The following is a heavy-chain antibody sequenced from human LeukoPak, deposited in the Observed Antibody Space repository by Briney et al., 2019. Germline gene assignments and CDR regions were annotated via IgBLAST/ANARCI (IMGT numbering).Heavy chain of an antibody. CDR1: GGSISSGGYY. Sequence: SQTLSLTCTVSGGSISSGGYYWSWIRQHPGKDLEWIGYIYYSGSTYYNPSLKSRVTISVDTSKNQFSLKLSSVTAADTAVYYCARSYYDFWSGYYKDAFDIWGQGTMVTVSS. D-gene: IGHD3-3*01. CDR3: ARSYYDFWSGYYKDAFDI. V-gene: IGHV4-31*03. J-gene: IGHJ3*02. CDR2: IYYSGST.